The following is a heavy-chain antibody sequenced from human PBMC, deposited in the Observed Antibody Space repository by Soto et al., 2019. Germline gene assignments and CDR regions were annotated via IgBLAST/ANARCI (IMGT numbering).Heavy chain of an antibody. CDR2: ISAYNGDT. V-gene: IGHV1-18*01. Sequence: QVQLLQSGAEVKKPGASVKVSCKASGYTFTNYGITWVRQAPGQGLEWMGWISAYNGDTHYTQRLQGRVTMTTDTSTSTAYRELRGLRSDDTAVYHCARARQLVGYFDYYMDVWGKGTTVTVSS. CDR1: GYTFTNYG. J-gene: IGHJ6*03. CDR3: ARARQLVGYFDYYMDV. D-gene: IGHD6-6*01.